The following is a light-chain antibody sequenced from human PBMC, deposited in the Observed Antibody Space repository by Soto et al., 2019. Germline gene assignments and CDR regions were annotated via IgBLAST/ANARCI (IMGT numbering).Light chain of an antibody. Sequence: VVLTHSPGTLSLSPGGRATLSCRASQSVSRRLAWYQQRPGQSPRLLISGASMRASGVPVRFIGSGSGTDFTLTITRPEPEDFAVYYCQQYGSSPLTFGGGTKVDIK. J-gene: IGKJ4*01. V-gene: IGKV3-20*01. CDR1: QSVSRR. CDR2: GAS. CDR3: QQYGSSPLT.